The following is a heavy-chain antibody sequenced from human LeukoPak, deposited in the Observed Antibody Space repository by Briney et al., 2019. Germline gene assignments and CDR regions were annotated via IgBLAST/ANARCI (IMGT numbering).Heavy chain of an antibody. V-gene: IGHV1-69*13. CDR3: ARDRTNWFDP. J-gene: IGHJ5*02. CDR2: IIPIFGTA. Sequence: SVKVSCKASGYTFTSYGISWVRQAPGQGLEWMGGIIPIFGTANYAQKLQGRVTITADESTSTAYMELSSLRSEDTAVYYCARDRTNWFDPWGQGTLVTVSS. CDR1: GYTFTSYG. D-gene: IGHD1-1*01.